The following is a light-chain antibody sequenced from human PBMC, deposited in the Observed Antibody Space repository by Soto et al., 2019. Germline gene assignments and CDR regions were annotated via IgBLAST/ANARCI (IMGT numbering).Light chain of an antibody. Sequence: DIEMTQSPSSLSASVGDRVTITCRASQSISSYLNWYQQKPGNAPNLLIYAASTLQSGVPSRFSAYGSETDFTLTISNLQAEDFATYYCQQSYTTPRTFGQGTKVDIK. CDR2: AAS. J-gene: IGKJ1*01. CDR3: QQSYTTPRT. V-gene: IGKV1-39*01. CDR1: QSISSY.